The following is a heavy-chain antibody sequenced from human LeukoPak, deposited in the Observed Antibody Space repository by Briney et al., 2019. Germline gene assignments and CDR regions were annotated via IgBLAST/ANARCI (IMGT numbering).Heavy chain of an antibody. D-gene: IGHD3-9*01. V-gene: IGHV3-11*01. CDR2: ITNSGSTI. Sequence: GGSLRLSCAASGFTFSDYNMNWLRQAPGKGLEWVSYITNSGSTIRYADSVKGRFTISRDNAKNSLYLQMNSLRAEDTAVYYCARSIGLTGGGVDVWGQGTTVTVSS. J-gene: IGHJ6*02. CDR1: GFTFSDYN. CDR3: ARSIGLTGGGVDV.